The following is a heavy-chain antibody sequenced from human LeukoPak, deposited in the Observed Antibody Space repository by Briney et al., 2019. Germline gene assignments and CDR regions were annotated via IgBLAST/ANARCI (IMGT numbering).Heavy chain of an antibody. V-gene: IGHV3-23*01. J-gene: IGHJ4*02. Sequence: PGGSLRLSCEASGFTFSPYAMTWVRQTPGKGLEWVSSLSGSGASAYYADSVKGRFIISRDNSKNTLYLQMNSLRAEGTAVYYCAKGQDTYGHPFDYWGQGTLVTVSS. D-gene: IGHD5-18*01. CDR1: GFTFSPYA. CDR2: LSGSGASA. CDR3: AKGQDTYGHPFDY.